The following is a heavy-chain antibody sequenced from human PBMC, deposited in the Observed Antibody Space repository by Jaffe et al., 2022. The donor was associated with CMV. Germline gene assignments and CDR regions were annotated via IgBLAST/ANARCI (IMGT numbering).Heavy chain of an antibody. V-gene: IGHV3-9*01. CDR3: AKDTGIAAAAPFYYYYGMDV. Sequence: EVQLVESGGGLVQPGRSLRLSCAASGFTFDDYAMHWVRQAPGKGLEWVSGISWNSGSIGYADSVKGRFTISRDNAKNSLYLQMNSLRAEDTALYYCAKDTGIAAAAPFYYYYGMDVWGQGTTVTVSS. D-gene: IGHD6-13*01. CDR2: ISWNSGSI. J-gene: IGHJ6*02. CDR1: GFTFDDYA.